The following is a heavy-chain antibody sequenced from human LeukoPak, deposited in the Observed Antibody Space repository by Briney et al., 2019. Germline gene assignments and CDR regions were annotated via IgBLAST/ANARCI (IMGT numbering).Heavy chain of an antibody. CDR3: ARGADGVSSNSRGWFDP. J-gene: IGHJ5*02. V-gene: IGHV3-48*01. CDR2: ISSSSSSI. D-gene: IGHD2-15*01. CDR1: GFTFSSHG. Sequence: GGSLRLSCAASGFTFSSHGMNWVRQAPGKGLEWVSYISSSSSSIYYADSVKGRFTISRDNAQNSLYLQMNTLRAEDTAVYSCARGADGVSSNSRGWFDPWGQGTLVTVSS.